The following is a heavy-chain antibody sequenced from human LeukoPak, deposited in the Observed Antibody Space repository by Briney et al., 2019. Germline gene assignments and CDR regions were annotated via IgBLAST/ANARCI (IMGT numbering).Heavy chain of an antibody. Sequence: GGSLRLSCAASGFTVSSNYMSWVRQAPGKGLEWVSVIYSGGSTYYADSVKGRFTISRDNSKNTLYLQMNSLRAEDTAVYYCVKDPVTYDFWSGYYGYFDYWGQGTLVTVSS. V-gene: IGHV3-53*01. J-gene: IGHJ4*02. D-gene: IGHD3-3*01. CDR3: VKDPVTYDFWSGYYGYFDY. CDR2: IYSGGST. CDR1: GFTVSSNY.